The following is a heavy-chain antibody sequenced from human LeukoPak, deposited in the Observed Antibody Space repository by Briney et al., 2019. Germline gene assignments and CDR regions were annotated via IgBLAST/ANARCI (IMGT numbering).Heavy chain of an antibody. CDR2: IWYDGSNK. CDR1: GFTFSSYG. CDR3: AKDAGYSSGWYDY. D-gene: IGHD6-19*01. V-gene: IGHV3-33*06. J-gene: IGHJ4*02. Sequence: GGSLRLSCAASGFTFSSYGMHWVRQAPGKGLEWVAVIWYDGSNKYYEDSVKGRFTISRDNSKNTLYLQMNSLRAEDTAVYYCAKDAGYSSGWYDYWGQGTLVTVSS.